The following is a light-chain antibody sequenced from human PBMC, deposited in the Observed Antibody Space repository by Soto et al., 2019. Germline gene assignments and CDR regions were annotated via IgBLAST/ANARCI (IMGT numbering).Light chain of an antibody. CDR3: QKYNSAPWT. V-gene: IGKV1-27*01. CDR2: AAS. Sequence: DIQMTQSPSTLSASVGDRVTITCLASESIDSWLAWHQQKPGRAPKLLIYAASTLQSGVPSRFSGSGSGTDFTLTISSLQPEDVATYYCQKYNSAPWTFGQGTKVDIK. CDR1: ESIDSW. J-gene: IGKJ1*01.